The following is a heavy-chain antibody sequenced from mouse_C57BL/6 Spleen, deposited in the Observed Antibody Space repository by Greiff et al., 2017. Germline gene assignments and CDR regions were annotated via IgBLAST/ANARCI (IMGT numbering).Heavy chain of an antibody. J-gene: IGHJ2*01. CDR3: ARRGYSNYYFDY. CDR2: INPSNGGT. V-gene: IGHV1-53*01. D-gene: IGHD2-5*01. Sequence: QVQLQQSGAELARPGASVKLSCKASGYTFTSYWMHWVKQRPGQGLEWIGNINPSNGGTNYNEKFKSKATLTVDKSSSTAYMQLSSLTSEDSAVYYCARRGYSNYYFDYWGQGTTLTVSS. CDR1: GYTFTSYW.